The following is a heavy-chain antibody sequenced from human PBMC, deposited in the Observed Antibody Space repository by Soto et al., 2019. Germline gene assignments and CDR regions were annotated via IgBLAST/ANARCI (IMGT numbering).Heavy chain of an antibody. CDR2: IYHSGST. Sequence: SETLSLTCTFSGDSISSGDYCWNWIRQPPGKGLEWIGYIYHSGSTYYNPSLRSRLTISVDTSKNQFSLKLSSVTAADTAVYYCARAKKGIAAAENWFDPWGQGTLVTVSS. CDR1: GDSISSGDYC. CDR3: ARAKKGIAAAENWFDP. J-gene: IGHJ5*02. D-gene: IGHD6-13*01. V-gene: IGHV4-30-4*01.